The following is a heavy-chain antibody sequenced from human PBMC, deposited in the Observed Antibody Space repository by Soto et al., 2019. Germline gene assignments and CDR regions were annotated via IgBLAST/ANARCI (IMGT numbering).Heavy chain of an antibody. V-gene: IGHV1-24*01. Sequence: ASVKVSCKVSGYTLTELSMHWVRQAPGKGLEWMGGFDPEDGETIYAQKFQGRVTMTEDTSTDTAYMELSSLRSEDTAVYYCATTPSRPGDYGFVDIGWGQGTLVTVSS. D-gene: IGHD4-17*01. CDR3: ATTPSRPGDYGFVDIG. CDR1: GYTLTELS. CDR2: FDPEDGET. J-gene: IGHJ4*02.